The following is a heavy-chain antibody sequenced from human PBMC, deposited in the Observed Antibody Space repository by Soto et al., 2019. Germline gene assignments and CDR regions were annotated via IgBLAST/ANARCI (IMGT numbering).Heavy chain of an antibody. D-gene: IGHD1-26*01. V-gene: IGHV3-48*02. CDR2: ISTRSNSI. CDR1: GFTFSSYS. J-gene: IGHJ4*02. Sequence: EVQLVESGGGLVQPGGSLRLSCAASGFTFSSYSMNWVRQAPGKGLEWISYISTRSNSIYYADSVKGRFTISRDNAKNSVFLQMSSLRDEDTAVYFCARVTYSGSYSPFDYWGQGTLVTVSS. CDR3: ARVTYSGSYSPFDY.